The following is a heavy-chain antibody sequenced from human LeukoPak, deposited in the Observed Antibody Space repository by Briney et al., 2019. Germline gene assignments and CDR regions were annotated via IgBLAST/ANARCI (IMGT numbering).Heavy chain of an antibody. CDR2: IQSDGGNE. D-gene: IGHD7-27*01. CDR3: VRDGAHWDLDY. J-gene: IGHJ4*02. CDR1: GFSFSTSG. V-gene: IGHV3-30*02. Sequence: GGSLRLSCAAPGFSFSTSGMHWIRRAPGKGLEWVAFIQSDGGNEYYADSVKGRFTISRDNSKNTVHLQMNSLRAEDTAMYYCVRDGAHWDLDYWGQGTLVTVSS.